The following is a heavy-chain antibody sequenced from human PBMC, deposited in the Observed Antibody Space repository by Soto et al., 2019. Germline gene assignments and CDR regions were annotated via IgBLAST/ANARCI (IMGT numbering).Heavy chain of an antibody. J-gene: IGHJ5*02. CDR2: ISSNGGST. Sequence: PGGSRRRSWSASGFTFSSYGMHWVRQAPGKGLEYVSAISSNGGSTYYADSVKGRFTTSRDNSKNTLYLQMSSLRAEDTAVYYCVKDWFDPWGQGTLVTVSS. CDR1: GFTFSSYG. V-gene: IGHV3-64D*06. CDR3: VKDWFDP.